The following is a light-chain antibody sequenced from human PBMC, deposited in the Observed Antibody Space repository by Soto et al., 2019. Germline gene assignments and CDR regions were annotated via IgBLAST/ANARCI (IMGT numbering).Light chain of an antibody. J-gene: IGKJ4*01. CDR2: AAS. CDR1: QAIQTH. CDR3: LQDYYYPLS. Sequence: AIQMTQSPSSLSASVGDRVIITCRASQAIQTHLDWYQQKPGKAPKLLITAASNLEVGVPSRFRGSGSGTGFTLTISSLQPEDFATYYCLQDYYYPLSFGGGTKVEIK. V-gene: IGKV1-6*01.